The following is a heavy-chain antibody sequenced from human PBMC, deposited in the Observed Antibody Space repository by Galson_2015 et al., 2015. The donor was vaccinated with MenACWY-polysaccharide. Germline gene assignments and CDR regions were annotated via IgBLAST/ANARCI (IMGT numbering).Heavy chain of an antibody. Sequence: SLRLSCAASGFIVNTNYISWVRQAPGKGLEWVSIIYGGGSVDYADSVKGRFTISRDNSKNTLYLQMNSLRAEDTAVYYCARDYYDTSGYYAYWGQGTLVTVSS. CDR1: GFIVNTNY. D-gene: IGHD3-22*01. CDR2: IYGGGSV. V-gene: IGHV3-66*01. J-gene: IGHJ4*02. CDR3: ARDYYDTSGYYAY.